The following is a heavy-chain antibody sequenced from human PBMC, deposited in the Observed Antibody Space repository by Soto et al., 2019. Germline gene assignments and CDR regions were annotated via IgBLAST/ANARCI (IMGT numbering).Heavy chain of an antibody. Sequence: GASVKVSCKASGYTFISYAIHWVRQAPGQRLEWMGWINAGNGNTKYSQKFQGRVTITRDTSASTAYMELTSLRSEDTAVYYCARELQGLYYFDYWGQGTLVNVSS. J-gene: IGHJ4*02. V-gene: IGHV1-3*01. CDR2: INAGNGNT. CDR1: GYTFISYA. D-gene: IGHD2-15*01. CDR3: ARELQGLYYFDY.